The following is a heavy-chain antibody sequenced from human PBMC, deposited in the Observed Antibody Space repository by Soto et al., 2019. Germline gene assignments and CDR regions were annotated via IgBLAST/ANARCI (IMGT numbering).Heavy chain of an antibody. CDR2: VHTETGST. CDR1: GYSFRSYD. CDR3: ARVRGPADWLDP. Sequence: QVQLVQSGAEVKKPGASVKVSCKGSGYSFRSYDITWVRQAPGQGLEWMGWVHTETGSTGYAQRFQGRVSMTSDTSRNTTYMELSDLRVEDTAVYYCARVRGPADWLDPWGQGTLVTVSS. V-gene: IGHV1-8*02. J-gene: IGHJ5*02. D-gene: IGHD3-10*01.